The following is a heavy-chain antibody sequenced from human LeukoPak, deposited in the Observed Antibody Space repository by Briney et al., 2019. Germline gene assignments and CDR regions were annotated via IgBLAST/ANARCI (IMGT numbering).Heavy chain of an antibody. D-gene: IGHD2-21*01. CDR2: TYYRSKWYN. V-gene: IGHV6-1*01. CDR1: GDSVSSNSAA. J-gene: IGHJ5*02. Sequence: SQTLSLTCAISGDSVSSNSAAWNWIRQSPSRGLEWLGRTYYRSKWYNDYAVSVKSRITIDPDTSKNQFSLQLNSVTPEDTAVYYCARDLARAYCGGDCYNNWFDPWGQGTLVTVSS. CDR3: ARDLARAYCGGDCYNNWFDP.